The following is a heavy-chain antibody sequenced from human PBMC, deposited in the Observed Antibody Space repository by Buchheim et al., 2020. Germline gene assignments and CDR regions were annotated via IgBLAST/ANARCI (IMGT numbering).Heavy chain of an antibody. J-gene: IGHJ4*02. CDR3: ATPTVVTRAFDY. V-gene: IGHV3-23*01. Sequence: EVQLLESGGGLVQPGGSLRLSCVASGFTFSSYAMSLVRQAPGKGLEWVSGISGSGGSTYYADSVKGRFTISRDNSKNTMYLQMNSLRAEDTAIYYCATPTVVTRAFDYWGQGTL. CDR1: GFTFSSYA. D-gene: IGHD4-23*01. CDR2: ISGSGGST.